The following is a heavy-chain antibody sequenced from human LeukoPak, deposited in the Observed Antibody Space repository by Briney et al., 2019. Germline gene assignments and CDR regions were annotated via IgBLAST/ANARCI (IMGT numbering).Heavy chain of an antibody. CDR1: GFTFSSYG. CDR2: IRYDGSNK. V-gene: IGHV3-30*02. J-gene: IGHJ3*02. Sequence: GGSLRLSCAASGFTFSSYGMHWVRQAPGKGLEWVAFIRYDGSNKYYADSVKGRFTISRDNSKNTLYLQMNSLRAEDTAVYYCSKDWRIAAAGTNAFDIWGQGTMVTVSS. CDR3: SKDWRIAAAGTNAFDI. D-gene: IGHD6-13*01.